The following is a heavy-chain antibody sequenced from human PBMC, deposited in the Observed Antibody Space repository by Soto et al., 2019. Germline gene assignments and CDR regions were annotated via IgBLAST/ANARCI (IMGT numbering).Heavy chain of an antibody. V-gene: IGHV1-18*01. CDR1: GYTFTSYG. CDR2: ISAYNGNT. Sequence: ASVKVSCKASGYTFTSYGISWVRQAPGQGLEWMGWISAYNGNTNYAQKLQGRVTMTTDTSTSTAYMELRSLRSGDTAVYYCARDRRRMVPTNFDYWGQGTLVTVSS. D-gene: IGHD2-8*01. J-gene: IGHJ4*02. CDR3: ARDRRRMVPTNFDY.